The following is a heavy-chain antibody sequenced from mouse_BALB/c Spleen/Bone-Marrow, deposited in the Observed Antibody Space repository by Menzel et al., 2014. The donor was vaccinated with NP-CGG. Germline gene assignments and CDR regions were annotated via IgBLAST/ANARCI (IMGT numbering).Heavy chain of an antibody. CDR3: ARRVWSRGGDY. CDR2: ISNGGGST. CDR1: GFTFSSYT. Sequence: VQLKESGGGLVQPGGSLKLSCAASGFTFSSYTMSWVRQTPEKRLEWVAYISNGGGSTYYPDTVKGRFTISRDNAKNTLYLQMSSLKSEDTAMYYCARRVWSRGGDYWGQGTSVTVSS. D-gene: IGHD2-10*02. J-gene: IGHJ4*01. V-gene: IGHV5-12-2*01.